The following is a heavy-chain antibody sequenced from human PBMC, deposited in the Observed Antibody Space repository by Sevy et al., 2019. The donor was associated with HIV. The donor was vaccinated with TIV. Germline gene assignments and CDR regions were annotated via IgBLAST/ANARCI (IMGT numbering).Heavy chain of an antibody. CDR3: AKDRGGSSSTSEYYYYYGMDV. CDR1: GFTFDDYA. D-gene: IGHD2-2*01. CDR2: ISWNSGSI. Sequence: GGCLRLSCAASGFTFDDYAMHWVRQAPGKGLEWVSGISWNSGSIGYADSVKGRFTISRDNAKNSLYLQMNSLRAEDTALYYCAKDRGGSSSTSEYYYYYGMDVWGQGTTVTVSS. J-gene: IGHJ6*02. V-gene: IGHV3-9*01.